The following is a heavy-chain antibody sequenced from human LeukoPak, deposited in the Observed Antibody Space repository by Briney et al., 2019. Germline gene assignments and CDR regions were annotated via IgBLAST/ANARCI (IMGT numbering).Heavy chain of an antibody. Sequence: ASVKVSCKASGYTFTSYYMHWVRQAPGQGLEWMGIINPSGGSTSYAQKFQGRVTMTRDTSTSTVYMELSSLRSEDTAVYYCASPYYYGSGSYYDAFDIWGQGTMVTVSS. D-gene: IGHD3-10*01. V-gene: IGHV1-46*01. CDR1: GYTFTSYY. CDR2: INPSGGST. J-gene: IGHJ3*02. CDR3: ASPYYYGSGSYYDAFDI.